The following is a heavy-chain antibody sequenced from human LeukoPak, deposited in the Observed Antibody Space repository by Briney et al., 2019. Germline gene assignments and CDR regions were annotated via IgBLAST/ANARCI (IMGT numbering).Heavy chain of an antibody. V-gene: IGHV3-9*01. CDR3: ARINTAMVNGLNYYYYMDV. CDR2: ISWNSGSI. J-gene: IGHJ6*03. D-gene: IGHD5-18*01. Sequence: PGGSLRLSCAASGFTFDDYAMHWVRQAPGKGLEWVSGISWNSGSIGYADSVKGRFTISRDNAKNTLYLQMNSLRAEDTAVYYCARINTAMVNGLNYYYYMDVWGKGTTVTISS. CDR1: GFTFDDYA.